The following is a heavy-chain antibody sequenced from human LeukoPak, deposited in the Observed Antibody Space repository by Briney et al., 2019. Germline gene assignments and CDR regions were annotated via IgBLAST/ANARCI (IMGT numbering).Heavy chain of an antibody. CDR1: GGTFSSYA. Sequence: SVKVSCKASGGTFSSYAISWVRQAPGQGLEWMGGIIPIFGTADYAQKFQGRVTITADESTSTAYMELSSLRSEDTAVYYCAREGGSYSYFDYWGQGTLVTVSS. CDR3: AREGGSYSYFDY. CDR2: IIPIFGTA. V-gene: IGHV1-69*13. D-gene: IGHD1-26*01. J-gene: IGHJ4*02.